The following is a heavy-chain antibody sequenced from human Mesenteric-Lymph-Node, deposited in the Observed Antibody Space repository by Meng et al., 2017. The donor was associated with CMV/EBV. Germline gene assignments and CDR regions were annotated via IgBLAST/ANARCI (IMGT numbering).Heavy chain of an antibody. D-gene: IGHD2-2*02. J-gene: IGHJ4*02. Sequence: GGSLRLSCAASGFTFSSYAMSWVRQAPGKGLEWVSGISGGISYIYYADSVKGRFTISRDNAKNSLFLQMNSLRAEDTAVYYCARFIVVVPAAILGPFDYWGQGTLVTVSS. CDR1: GFTFSSYA. CDR2: ISGGISYI. CDR3: ARFIVVVPAAILGPFDY. V-gene: IGHV3-21*04.